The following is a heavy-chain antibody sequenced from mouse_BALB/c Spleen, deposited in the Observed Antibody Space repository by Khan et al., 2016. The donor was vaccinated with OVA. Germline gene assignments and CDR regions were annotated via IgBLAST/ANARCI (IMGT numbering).Heavy chain of an antibody. V-gene: IGHV1S137*01. CDR1: GYTFTDYA. Sequence: QVQLQQSGRELVRPGVSVKISCKGSGYTFTDYAMPWVKQSHAKSLEWIGVISTYSGNTNYNQKFKGKATMTVDKSSSTAYMELARLTYENSAIHYSARTYYGSSYAMDYWRQGTSDAVSS. CDR3: ARTYYGSSYAMDY. J-gene: IGHJ4*01. CDR2: ISTYSGNT. D-gene: IGHD1-1*01.